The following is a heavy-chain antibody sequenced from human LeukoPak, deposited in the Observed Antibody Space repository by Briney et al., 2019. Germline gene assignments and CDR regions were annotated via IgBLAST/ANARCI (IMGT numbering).Heavy chain of an antibody. D-gene: IGHD2-2*01. CDR3: ARLGTLEYQLPWSYYYYMDV. CDR2: IIPILGIA. CDR1: GGTFSSYA. J-gene: IGHJ6*03. V-gene: IGHV1-69*04. Sequence: GASVKVSCKASGGTFSSYAISWVRQAPGQGLEWMGRIIPILGIANYAQKFQGRVTITADKSTSTAYMELSSLRSEDTAVYYCARLGTLEYQLPWSYYYYMDVWGKGTTVTVSS.